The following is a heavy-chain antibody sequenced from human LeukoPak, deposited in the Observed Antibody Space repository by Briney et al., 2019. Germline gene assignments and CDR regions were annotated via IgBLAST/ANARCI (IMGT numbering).Heavy chain of an antibody. V-gene: IGHV1-18*01. Sequence: ASVKVSCKASGYTFTSYGISWVRQAPGQGLEWMGWISPYNGNTNYAQNLQGRVTMTTDTSTNTAYMELRSLRSDDTAVYYCARDLRDIVATRKIDYWGQGTLVTVSS. CDR1: GYTFTSYG. D-gene: IGHD5-12*01. J-gene: IGHJ4*02. CDR3: ARDLRDIVATRKIDY. CDR2: ISPYNGNT.